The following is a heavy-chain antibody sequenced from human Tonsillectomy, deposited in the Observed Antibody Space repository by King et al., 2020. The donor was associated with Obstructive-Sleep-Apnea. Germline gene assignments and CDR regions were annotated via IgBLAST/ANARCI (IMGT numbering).Heavy chain of an antibody. CDR1: RFNFRNYG. D-gene: IGHD3-9*01. J-gene: IGHJ4*02. CDR3: ARGDWSFDY. V-gene: IGHV3-7*01. CDR2: INQDGGDK. Sequence: LQLVQSGGGLVQPGGSLRLSCAASRFNFRNYGMNWFRQAPGKGLEWVASINQDGGDKYYVASVTGRFTISRDNAENSLYLQMSNLRADDTALYYCARGDWSFDYWGQGTLVTVSS.